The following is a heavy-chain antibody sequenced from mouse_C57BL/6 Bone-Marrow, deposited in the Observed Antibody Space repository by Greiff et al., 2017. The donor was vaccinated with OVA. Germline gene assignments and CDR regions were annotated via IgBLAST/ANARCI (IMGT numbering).Heavy chain of an antibody. CDR2: ISYDGSN. V-gene: IGHV3-6*01. J-gene: IGHJ2*01. CDR1: GYSITSGYY. Sequence: ESGPGLVKPSQSLSLTCSVTGYSITSGYYWNWIRQFPGNKLEWMGYISYDGSNNYNPSLKNRISITRDTSKNQFFLKLNSVTTEDTATYYCARGGGVDYWGQGTTLTVSS. CDR3: ARGGGVDY.